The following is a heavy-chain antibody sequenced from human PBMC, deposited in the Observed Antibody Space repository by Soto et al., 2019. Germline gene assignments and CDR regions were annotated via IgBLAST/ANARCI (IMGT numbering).Heavy chain of an antibody. CDR3: ARVGSYSDGSSYHY. J-gene: IGHJ4*02. CDR1: GYTFTGHD. Sequence: QVQLVQSGAELKKPVASVTVSCKASGYTFTGHDLHSVRQAPGQGLEWMGWIKANGGATKYARKFQGRVTMTRDTSTTTASLELNSRRSDDTAVYFCARVGSYSDGSSYHYWGQGTLVTVSA. CDR2: IKANGGAT. V-gene: IGHV1-2*02. D-gene: IGHD6-6*01.